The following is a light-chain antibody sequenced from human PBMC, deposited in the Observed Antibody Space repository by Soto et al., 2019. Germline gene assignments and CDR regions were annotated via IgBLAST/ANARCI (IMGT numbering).Light chain of an antibody. V-gene: IGKV4-1*01. CDR3: QQYYTPPPT. J-gene: IGKJ4*01. Sequence: DIVMTQSPHSLAVSLGERATINCKSSQTILYSSNNKNYLSWYQQKPAQSPKLLIHWASTREGGVPDRFSGSGSGTYFTLSMSSLQVEDVAIYYCQQYYTPPPTFGRGTKVEIK. CDR2: WAS. CDR1: QTILYSSNNKNY.